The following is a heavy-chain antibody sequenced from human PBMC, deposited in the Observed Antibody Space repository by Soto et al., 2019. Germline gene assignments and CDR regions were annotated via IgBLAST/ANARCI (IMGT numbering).Heavy chain of an antibody. CDR3: ATSDRGVLGFDY. J-gene: IGHJ4*02. V-gene: IGHV6-1*01. D-gene: IGHD3-16*01. CDR1: GDSVSSNSAA. Sequence: PSQTLSLTCDISGDSVSSNSAAWNWIRQSPSRGLEWLGRTSYRSKWYNDYAVSVKSRITINPDTSKNQFSLQLNSVTPEDTALSYCATSDRGVLGFDYWGQETLVTVSS. CDR2: TSYRSKWYN.